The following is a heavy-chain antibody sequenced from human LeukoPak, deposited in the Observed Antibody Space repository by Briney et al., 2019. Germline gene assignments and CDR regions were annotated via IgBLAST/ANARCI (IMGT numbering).Heavy chain of an antibody. V-gene: IGHV1-2*02. Sequence: ASVKVSCKASGYTFTGSYLHWVRQAPGQGLEWMGWLNPNSGDTKDALKFQGRVTMTRDTSINTAYMELSRLTPDDTAVYYCARASDSSRLYYLNYWGQGTLVTVSS. J-gene: IGHJ4*02. D-gene: IGHD6-13*01. CDR2: LNPNSGDT. CDR3: ARASDSSRLYYLNY. CDR1: GYTFTGSY.